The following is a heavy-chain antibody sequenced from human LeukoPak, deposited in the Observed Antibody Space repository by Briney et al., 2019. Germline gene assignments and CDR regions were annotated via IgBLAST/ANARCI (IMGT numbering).Heavy chain of an antibody. Sequence: PSETLSLTCTVSGGSISRYYWSWVRQSPGKGLEWIGHIYYSGTTNYNPSLKSRITISVDTSKNQFSLKLNSVTAADTAVYFCARQYGNYIWDYWGQGTLVTVSS. D-gene: IGHD3-22*01. J-gene: IGHJ4*02. CDR1: GGSISRYY. V-gene: IGHV4-59*08. CDR3: ARQYGNYIWDY. CDR2: IYYSGTT.